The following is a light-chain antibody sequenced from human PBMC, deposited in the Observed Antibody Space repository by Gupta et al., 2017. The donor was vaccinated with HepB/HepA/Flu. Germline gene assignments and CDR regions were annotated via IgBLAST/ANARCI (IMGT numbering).Light chain of an antibody. CDR1: QSVSSN. CDR3: QQDNIWPLT. V-gene: IGKV3-15*01. Sequence: SAGRLSLSRAERVTLACRASQSVSSNLAWYQQKPGQAPRLLMYGASTRATGIPARFSGSGSGTEFTLTISSLQSEDFAVYYCQQDNIWPLTFGGGTKVEIK. CDR2: GAS. J-gene: IGKJ4*01.